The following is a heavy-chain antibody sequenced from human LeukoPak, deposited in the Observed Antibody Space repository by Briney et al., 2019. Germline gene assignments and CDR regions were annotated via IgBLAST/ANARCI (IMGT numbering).Heavy chain of an antibody. CDR2: MSGNSGSI. D-gene: IGHD6-19*01. CDR3: AKEDSSGFAGY. V-gene: IGHV3-9*01. J-gene: IGHJ4*02. Sequence: GGSLRLSCAASGFTFGDYAMHWVGKAPGKGLEWVSGMSGNSGSIRYADSVKGRFTISRDNAKNTLYLQMNSLRAEDTALYYCAKEDSSGFAGYWGQGTLVTVSS. CDR1: GFTFGDYA.